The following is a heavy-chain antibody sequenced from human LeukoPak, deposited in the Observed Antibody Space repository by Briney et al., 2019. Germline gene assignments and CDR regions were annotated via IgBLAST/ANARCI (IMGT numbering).Heavy chain of an antibody. CDR2: IYYSGST. D-gene: IGHD3-9*01. V-gene: IGHV4-59*12. J-gene: IGHJ6*03. Sequence: PSETLSLTCTVSGGSISSYYWSWIRQPPGKGLEWIGYIYYSGSTNYNPSLKSRVTISVDTSKNQFSLKLSSVTAADTAVYYCAKEVRYFDWQAAYYYMDVWGKGTTVTVSS. CDR3: AKEVRYFDWQAAYYYMDV. CDR1: GGSISSYY.